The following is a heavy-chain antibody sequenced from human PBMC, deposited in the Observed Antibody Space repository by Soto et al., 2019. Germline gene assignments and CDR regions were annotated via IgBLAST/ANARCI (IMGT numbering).Heavy chain of an antibody. CDR1: GIFFSSYG. J-gene: IGHJ4*02. D-gene: IGHD4-17*01. V-gene: IGHV3-30*03. CDR2: ISHDGSGA. CDR3: MTPGSADHSDY. Sequence: QGQLVESGGGVVQPGTSLRLSCAVSGIFFSSYGMHWVRQAPGKGLEWVALISHDGSGAFYADSVRGRFTISRDKSRDTVVLQMSGLRLEDTALYYCMTPGSADHSDYWGQGTLVTVSS.